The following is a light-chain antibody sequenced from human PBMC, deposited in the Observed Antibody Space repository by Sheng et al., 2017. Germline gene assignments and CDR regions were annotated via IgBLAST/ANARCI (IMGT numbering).Light chain of an antibody. J-gene: IGKJ3*01. Sequence: EIVLTQSPATLSLSPGERATLSCRASQSVSSHLAWYQHKPGQAPRLLIYEASSRATGSPDRFSGSGSGTDFTLTISRLEPEDCAVYYCQQYGSSVFTFGPGTKVDIK. CDR1: QSVSSH. CDR3: QQYGSSVFT. V-gene: IGKV3-20*01. CDR2: EAS.